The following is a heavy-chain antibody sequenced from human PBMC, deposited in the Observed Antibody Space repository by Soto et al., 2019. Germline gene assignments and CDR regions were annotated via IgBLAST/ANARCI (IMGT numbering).Heavy chain of an antibody. CDR2: XXXXGSNK. Sequence: QVQLVESGGGVVQPGRSLRLSCAASGFTFSSYGMHWVRQAPGKGXEWXXXXXXXGSNKYYADSVKGRFTISRDNSKNTLYLQMNSLRAEDTAVYYCARDAYSGYGGWVFGYYYYYMDVWGKGTTVTVSS. CDR1: GFTFSSYG. CDR3: ARDAYSGYGGWVFGYYYYYMDV. V-gene: IGHV3-33*01. J-gene: IGHJ6*03. D-gene: IGHD5-12*01.